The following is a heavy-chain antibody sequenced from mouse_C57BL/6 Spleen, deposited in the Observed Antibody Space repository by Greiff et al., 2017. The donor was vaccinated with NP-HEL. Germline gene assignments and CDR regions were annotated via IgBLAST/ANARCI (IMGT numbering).Heavy chain of an antibody. D-gene: IGHD1-1*01. J-gene: IGHJ2*01. CDR2: INPYNGGT. CDR1: GYTFTDYY. V-gene: IGHV1-19*01. CDR3: ARHLITTVVRGGYYFDY. Sequence: VQLQQSGPVLVKPGASVKMSCKASGYTFTDYYMNWVKQSHGKSLEWIGVINPYNGGTSYNQKFKGKATLTVDKSSSTAYMELNSLTSEDSAVYYCARHLITTVVRGGYYFDYWGQGTTLTVSS.